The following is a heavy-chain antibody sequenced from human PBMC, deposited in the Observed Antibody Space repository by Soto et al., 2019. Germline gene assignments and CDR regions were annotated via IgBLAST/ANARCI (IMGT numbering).Heavy chain of an antibody. CDR1: GFTFSSYA. J-gene: IGHJ5*02. CDR2: ISYDGSNK. Sequence: QVQLVESGGGVVQPGRSLRLSCAASGFTFSSYAMHWVRQAPGKGLEWVAVISYDGSNKYYADSVKGRFTISRDNSKNTLYLQMNSLRAEDTAVYYCARERAADHTRANWFDPWGPGTLVTVSS. V-gene: IGHV3-30-3*01. CDR3: ARERAADHTRANWFDP. D-gene: IGHD6-13*01.